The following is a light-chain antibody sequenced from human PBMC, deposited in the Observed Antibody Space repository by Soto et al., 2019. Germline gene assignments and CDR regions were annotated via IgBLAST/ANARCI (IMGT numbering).Light chain of an antibody. CDR2: DVS. CDR3: SSYTSSSTYV. V-gene: IGLV2-14*01. Sequence: SALAQPASVSGSPVQALTISCTGTSSDVGGYTYVSWYQQHPGKAPKLMIYDVSNRPSGVSNRFSGSKSGNTASLTISGLQDEDEADYYCSSYTSSSTYVFGTGTKVTVL. CDR1: SSDVGGYTY. J-gene: IGLJ1*01.